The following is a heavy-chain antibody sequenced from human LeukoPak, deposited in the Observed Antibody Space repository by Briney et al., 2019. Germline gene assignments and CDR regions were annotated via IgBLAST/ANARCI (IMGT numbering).Heavy chain of an antibody. D-gene: IGHD4-17*01. CDR1: GLTFSTYS. CDR2: ITGSTDYI. Sequence: GGSLRLSCAASGLTFSTYSMNWVRQAPGKGLEWVSSITGSTDYIYYADSVKGRFTISRDNSRNRLYLQMNSLRVEDTAVYYCAKTGTTVTYYYYYMDVWGKGTTVTISS. J-gene: IGHJ6*03. CDR3: AKTGTTVTYYYYYMDV. V-gene: IGHV3-21*01.